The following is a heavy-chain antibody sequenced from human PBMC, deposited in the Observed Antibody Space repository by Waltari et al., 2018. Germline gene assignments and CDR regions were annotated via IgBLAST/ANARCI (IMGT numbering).Heavy chain of an antibody. J-gene: IGHJ3*02. CDR1: GYTFTGYY. CDR3: ARGPTPWDAFDI. V-gene: IGHV1-2*02. CDR2: INPNCGGT. Sequence: QVQLVQSGAEVKKPGASVKVSCKASGYTFTGYYMHWVRQAPGQGLEWMGWINPNCGGTNYSQKLQGRVTMTRDTSISTAYMELSRLRSDDPAVYYCARGPTPWDAFDIWGQGTMVTVSS.